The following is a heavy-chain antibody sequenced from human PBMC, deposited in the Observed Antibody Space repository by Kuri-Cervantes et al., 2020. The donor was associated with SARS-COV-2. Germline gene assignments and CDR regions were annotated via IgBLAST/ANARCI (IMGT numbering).Heavy chain of an antibody. CDR3: ARSFMVASYFDY. CDR1: GGSISGHY. Sequence: GSLRLSCTVSGGSISGHYWSWIRQPPGKGLEWIGYVYYSGTISYNPSLKSRATISVDTSKNQFSLNLNSVTAADTAVYYCARSFMVASYFDYWGQGILVTVSS. CDR2: VYYSGTI. J-gene: IGHJ4*02. D-gene: IGHD5-12*01. V-gene: IGHV4-59*11.